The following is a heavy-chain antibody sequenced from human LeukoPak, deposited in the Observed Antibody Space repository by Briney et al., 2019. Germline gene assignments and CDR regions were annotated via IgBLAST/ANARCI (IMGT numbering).Heavy chain of an antibody. D-gene: IGHD3-3*01. V-gene: IGHV1-18*01. Sequence: ASVKVSCKASGYTFTSYGISWVRQAPGQGLEWMGWISAYNGNTNYAQKLQGRVTMTTDTSTRTAFMELRSLRSDDTAVYYCARETNHYDFWSGHRGDFDYWGQGTLVTVSS. J-gene: IGHJ4*02. CDR1: GYTFTSYG. CDR3: ARETNHYDFWSGHRGDFDY. CDR2: ISAYNGNT.